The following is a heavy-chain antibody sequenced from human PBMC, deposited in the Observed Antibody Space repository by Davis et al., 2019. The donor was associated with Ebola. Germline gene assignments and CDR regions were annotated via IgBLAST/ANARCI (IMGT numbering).Heavy chain of an antibody. CDR3: AKGWGPYYYYGMDV. CDR1: GFTFSSYW. CDR2: ISYDGSNK. Sequence: GESLKISCAASGFTFSSYWMSWVRQAPGKGLEWAAVISYDGSNKYYADSVKGRFTISRDNSKNTLYLQMNSLRAEDTAVYYCAKGWGPYYYYGMDVWGQGTTVTVSS. V-gene: IGHV3-30*18. D-gene: IGHD3-16*01. J-gene: IGHJ6*02.